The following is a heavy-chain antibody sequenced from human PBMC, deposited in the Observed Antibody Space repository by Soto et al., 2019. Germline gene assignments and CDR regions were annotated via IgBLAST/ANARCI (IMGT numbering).Heavy chain of an antibody. CDR2: INSDGSRT. D-gene: IGHD1-26*01. J-gene: IGHJ5*02. Sequence: EVQLVESGGGLVQPGGSLRLSCAASQFTFSRYWMHWVRQAPGKGLMWVSRINSDGSRTTYADSVKGRFTISRDNAKNTLFLQMISLRAEDSAVYYCVRVATGSYDWFDPWGQGTLVTVSS. CDR3: VRVATGSYDWFDP. CDR1: QFTFSRYW. V-gene: IGHV3-74*03.